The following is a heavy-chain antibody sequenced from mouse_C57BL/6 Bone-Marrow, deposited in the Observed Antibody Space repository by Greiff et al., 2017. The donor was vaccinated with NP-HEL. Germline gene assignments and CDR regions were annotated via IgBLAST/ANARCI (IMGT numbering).Heavy chain of an antibody. J-gene: IGHJ1*03. V-gene: IGHV8-12*01. D-gene: IGHD4-1*02. CDR3: ARSRNWDPYWYFDV. CDR1: GFSLSTSGMG. CDR2: LYWDDDK. Sequence: QVTLKVSGPGILQPSQTLSLTCSFSGFSLSTSGMGVSWIRQPSGKGLEWLAHLYWDDDKRSNPFLKSRPTISNDTSRNQVFLKITSVVTADTATYYCARSRNWDPYWYFDVWGTGTTVTVSS.